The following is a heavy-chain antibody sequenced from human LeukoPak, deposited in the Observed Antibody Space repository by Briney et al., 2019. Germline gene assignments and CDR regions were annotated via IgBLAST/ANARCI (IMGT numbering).Heavy chain of an antibody. V-gene: IGHV3-30-3*01. CDR1: GFTFSSYA. CDR3: ARVIGLVDYFDY. Sequence: GGSLRLSCAASGFTFSSYAMHWVRQAPGKGLEWVAVISYDGSNKYYADSVKGRLTISRDNSKNTLYLQMNSLRAEDTAVYYCARVIGLVDYFDYWGQGTLVTVSS. J-gene: IGHJ4*02. CDR2: ISYDGSNK. D-gene: IGHD2/OR15-2a*01.